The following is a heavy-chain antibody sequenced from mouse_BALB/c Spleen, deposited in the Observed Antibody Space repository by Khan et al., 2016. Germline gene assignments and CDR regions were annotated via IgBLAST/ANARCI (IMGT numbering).Heavy chain of an antibody. Sequence: QIQLVQSGPELKKPGETVKISCKASGYTFTNAGMNWVKQAPGKGLKWVGWINTYTGEPTYADDFKGLFAFSFVTSASPADLPINNLKNEDLTAYFCARRAMVTTGWYFDVWGAGATVTVS. CDR2: INTYTGEP. V-gene: IGHV9-1*02. J-gene: IGHJ1*01. CDR1: GYTFTNAG. CDR3: ARRAMVTTGWYFDV. D-gene: IGHD2-2*01.